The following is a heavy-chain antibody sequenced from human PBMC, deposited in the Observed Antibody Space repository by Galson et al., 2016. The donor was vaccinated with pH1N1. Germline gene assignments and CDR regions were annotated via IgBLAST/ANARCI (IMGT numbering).Heavy chain of an antibody. V-gene: IGHV3-7*01. CDR3: ARDFSPSRYHDGTFYYDAFDI. Sequence: SLRLSCAGSGISLSSSWMTWVRQAPGKGLEWVANIRGDGTQIHYVDSVKGRFTISRDNDKNSLFLQMNDLRAEDTAVYYCARDFSPSRYHDGTFYYDAFDIWGQGTMVTVYS. D-gene: IGHD3-16*02. CDR1: GISLSSSW. CDR2: IRGDGTQI. J-gene: IGHJ3*02.